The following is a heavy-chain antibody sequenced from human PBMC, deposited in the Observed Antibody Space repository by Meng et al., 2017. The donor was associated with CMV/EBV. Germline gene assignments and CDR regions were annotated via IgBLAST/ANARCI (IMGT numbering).Heavy chain of an antibody. V-gene: IGHV1-46*01. Sequence: CKASGYTFSNYFMHWVRLAPGQGLEWMGTISPSGGRTTYAQKFQGRVVITRDTSTSTVYMELSSLRSEDTAVYYCASEVGGTYFFDYWGQGTLVTVSS. CDR1: GYTFSNYF. CDR2: ISPSGGRT. CDR3: ASEVGGTYFFDY. J-gene: IGHJ4*02. D-gene: IGHD1-26*01.